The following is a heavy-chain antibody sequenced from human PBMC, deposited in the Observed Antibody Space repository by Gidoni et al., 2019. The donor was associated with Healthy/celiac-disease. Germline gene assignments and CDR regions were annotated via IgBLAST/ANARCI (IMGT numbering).Heavy chain of an antibody. CDR3: ARGGFRYSGYDSVNWFDP. CDR2: INHSGST. Sequence: QVQLQQWGAGLLKPSETLSLTCAVYGGSFSGYYWSWIRQPPGKGLEWIGEINHSGSTNYNPSLKSRVTISVDTSKNQFSLKLSSVTAADTAVYYCARGGFRYSGYDSVNWFDPWGQGTLVTVSS. D-gene: IGHD5-12*01. V-gene: IGHV4-34*01. J-gene: IGHJ5*02. CDR1: GGSFSGYY.